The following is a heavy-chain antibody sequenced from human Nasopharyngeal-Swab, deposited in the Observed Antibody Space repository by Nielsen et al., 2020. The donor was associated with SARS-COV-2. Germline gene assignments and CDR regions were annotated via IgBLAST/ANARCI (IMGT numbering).Heavy chain of an antibody. J-gene: IGHJ4*02. CDR2: ISKSSSTV. CDR1: GFTFSNYN. Sequence: GESLKISCAASGFTFSNYNMHWVRQAPGKGLEWISYISKSSSTVYYADSVKGRTTISRDNAKSSLYLQMNRLTNEDTAVYYCAREGSFVAPDTFDRWGQGTLVTVSS. CDR3: AREGSFVAPDTFDR. V-gene: IGHV3-48*02. D-gene: IGHD5-12*01.